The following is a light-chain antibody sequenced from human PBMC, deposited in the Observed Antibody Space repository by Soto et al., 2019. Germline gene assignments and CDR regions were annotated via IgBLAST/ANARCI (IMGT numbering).Light chain of an antibody. J-gene: IGLJ2*01. CDR3: SSYAGSNNVV. CDR1: SSDVGGYNY. CDR2: DVS. V-gene: IGLV2-8*01. Sequence: QSALTQPPSASGSPGQSVTISCTGTSSDVGGYNYVSWYQQHPGNAPKLMIYDVSKRPSGVPDRFSGSKSGNTASLTVSGLQAEDDADYYCSSYAGSNNVVFGGGTKVTVL.